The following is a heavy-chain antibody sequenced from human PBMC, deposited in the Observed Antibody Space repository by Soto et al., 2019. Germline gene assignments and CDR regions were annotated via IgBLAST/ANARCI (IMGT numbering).Heavy chain of an antibody. Sequence: GGSLRLSCVVSGLNFNDAWMSWVRQAPGKGLEWVGRIISRNGGGTTDYAAPVKGRFAISRDDSRNTVYLQMNSLKREDTGVYYCAYTGLHTLWLDPWGQGSLVTVSS. CDR1: GLNFNDAW. J-gene: IGHJ5*02. CDR3: AYTGLHTLWLDP. V-gene: IGHV3-15*01. CDR2: IISRNGGGTT.